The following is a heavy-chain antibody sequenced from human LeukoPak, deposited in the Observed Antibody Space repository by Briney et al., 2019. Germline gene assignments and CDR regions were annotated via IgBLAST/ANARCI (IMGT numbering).Heavy chain of an antibody. D-gene: IGHD6-13*01. V-gene: IGHV1-8*01. J-gene: IGHJ5*02. Sequence: ASVKVSCKASGYTFTTYDINWVRQATGQGLEWMGWMNPSSGNTGYAQKVQGRVTVTRDTSISTAYMELSSLRSEDTAVYYCARGRTSWYGTNNWFDPWGQGTLVTVSS. CDR1: GYTFTTYD. CDR2: MNPSSGNT. CDR3: ARGRTSWYGTNNWFDP.